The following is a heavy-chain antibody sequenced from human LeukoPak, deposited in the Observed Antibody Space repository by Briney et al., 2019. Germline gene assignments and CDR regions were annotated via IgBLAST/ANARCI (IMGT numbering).Heavy chain of an antibody. V-gene: IGHV3-30*04. D-gene: IGHD3-10*01. Sequence: GGSLRLSCAASGFTFSRYGMHWVRQAPGKGLEWVTAISYDGSNKYYADSVKGRFTISRDNAKNTLYLQMNSLRAEDTAVYYCARESIYGSGSYYYFDNWGQGTLVTVSS. CDR1: GFTFSRYG. J-gene: IGHJ4*02. CDR2: ISYDGSNK. CDR3: ARESIYGSGSYYYFDN.